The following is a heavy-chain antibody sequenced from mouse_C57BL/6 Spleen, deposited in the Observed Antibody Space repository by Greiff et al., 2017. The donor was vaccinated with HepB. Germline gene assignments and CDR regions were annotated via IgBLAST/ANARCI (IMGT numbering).Heavy chain of an antibody. D-gene: IGHD1-1*01. CDR1: GYTFTSYW. Sequence: QVQLKQPGAELVKPGASVKMSCKASGYTFTSYWITWVKQRPGQGLEWIGDIYPGSGSTNYNEKFKSKATLTVDTSSSTAYMQLSSLTSEDSAVYYCARAHYGSSYSWGQGTTLTVSS. CDR3: ARAHYGSSYS. V-gene: IGHV1-55*01. J-gene: IGHJ2*01. CDR2: IYPGSGST.